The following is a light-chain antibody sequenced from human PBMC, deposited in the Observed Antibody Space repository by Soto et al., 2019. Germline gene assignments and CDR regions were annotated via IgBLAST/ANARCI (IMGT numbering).Light chain of an antibody. CDR3: SSYAGSNNYV. CDR1: SSDVGGYNY. V-gene: IGLV2-8*01. CDR2: EVS. J-gene: IGLJ1*01. Sequence: QSALTQPPSASGSPGQSVTISCTGTSSDVGGYNYVSWYQQHPGKAPKLMIYEVSKRPSGVPDRFSGFTSGNTASLTVSVLQAEDEADYYCSSYAGSNNYVFGTEPKLTVL.